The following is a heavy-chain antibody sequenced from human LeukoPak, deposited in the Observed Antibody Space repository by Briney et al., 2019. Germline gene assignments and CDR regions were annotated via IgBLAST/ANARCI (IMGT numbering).Heavy chain of an antibody. CDR1: GFTFSSYW. V-gene: IGHV3-74*01. CDR3: ARGRDYYGSGDNWFDP. D-gene: IGHD3-10*01. CDR2: INSDGSST. Sequence: GGSLRLSCAASGFTFSSYWMHWVRQAPGKELVWVSRINSDGSSTSYADSVKGRFTISRDNAKNTLYLQMNSLRAEDTAVYYCARGRDYYGSGDNWFDPWGQGTLVTVSS. J-gene: IGHJ5*02.